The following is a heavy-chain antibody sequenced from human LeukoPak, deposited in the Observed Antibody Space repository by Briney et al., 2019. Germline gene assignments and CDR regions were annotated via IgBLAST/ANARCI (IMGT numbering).Heavy chain of an antibody. D-gene: IGHD3-22*01. CDR3: ARVRYYDSSGYGYLDL. Sequence: GASVKVSGKASGYTFTSYGISWVRQAPGQGLEWMGWISAYNGNTNYAQKLQGRVTMTTDTSTSTAYMEPRSLRSDDTAVYYCARVRYYDSSGYGYLDLWGRGTLVTVSS. J-gene: IGHJ2*01. CDR1: GYTFTSYG. CDR2: ISAYNGNT. V-gene: IGHV1-18*01.